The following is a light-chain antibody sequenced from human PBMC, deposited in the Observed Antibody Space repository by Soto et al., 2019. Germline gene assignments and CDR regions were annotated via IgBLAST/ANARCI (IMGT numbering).Light chain of an antibody. J-gene: IGKJ2*01. Sequence: DIQMTQSPSTLSASVGDRVTITCRASQSISYWLAWYQQQPGKAPKLLIFKASSLESGVPSRFSGSGSGTEFSLTISSLQPDDFATYYCQHYSSYLYTFGQGTKVDIK. V-gene: IGKV1-5*03. CDR3: QHYSSYLYT. CDR1: QSISYW. CDR2: KAS.